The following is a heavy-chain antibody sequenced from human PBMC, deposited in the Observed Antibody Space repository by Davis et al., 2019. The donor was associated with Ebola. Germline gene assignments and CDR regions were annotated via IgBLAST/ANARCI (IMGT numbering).Heavy chain of an antibody. Sequence: AASVKVSCKASGYTFTSYAMHWVRQAPGQRLEWMGWINAGNGNTKYSQKFHGRVTITRDTSASTAYMELSSLRSEDTAVYYCARTGVTTVVIGDWYFDLWGRGTLVTVSS. D-gene: IGHD4-23*01. V-gene: IGHV1-3*01. J-gene: IGHJ2*01. CDR3: ARTGVTTVVIGDWYFDL. CDR1: GYTFTSYA. CDR2: INAGNGNT.